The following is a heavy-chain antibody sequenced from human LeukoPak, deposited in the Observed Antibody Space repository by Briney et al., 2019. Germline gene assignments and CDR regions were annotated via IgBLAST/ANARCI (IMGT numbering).Heavy chain of an antibody. CDR3: ARDYYDYVWGSVPSFDY. D-gene: IGHD3-16*01. CDR1: GYTFTSYG. J-gene: IGHJ4*02. Sequence: ASVKVSCKASGYTFTSYGISWVRQAPGQGLEWMGWISAYNGNTNYAQKLQGRVTMTTDTSTSTAYMELRSLRSDDTAVYYCARDYYDYVWGSVPSFDYWGQGTLVTVSS. CDR2: ISAYNGNT. V-gene: IGHV1-18*01.